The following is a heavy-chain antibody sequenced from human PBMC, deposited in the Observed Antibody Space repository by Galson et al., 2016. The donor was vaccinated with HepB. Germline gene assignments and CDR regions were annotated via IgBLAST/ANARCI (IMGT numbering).Heavy chain of an antibody. CDR3: AREVVVVAAPWAFDI. CDR1: GVSIRSYY. CDR2: LYDSGRT. J-gene: IGHJ3*02. Sequence: SETLSLTCTVSGVSIRSYYWNWVRQPPGKGLEWIGYLYDSGRTDYNPSLKSRVTISIDTSKNQFSLKLSSVTAADTAVYYCAREVVVVAAPWAFDIWGQGTMVTVS. V-gene: IGHV4-59*12. D-gene: IGHD2-15*01.